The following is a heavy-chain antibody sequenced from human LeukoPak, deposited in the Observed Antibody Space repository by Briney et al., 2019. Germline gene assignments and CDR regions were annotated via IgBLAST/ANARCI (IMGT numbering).Heavy chain of an antibody. V-gene: IGHV4-59*01. Sequence: PSKTLSLTCTVSGGSLSSYYWSWIRQPPGKGLEWIGYITYSGTTNYNPSLNSRVTISVDTSKNQFSLKLTSVTAADTAFYYCASSRPYYDILTGQSDDAFDIWGRGTMVTVSS. D-gene: IGHD3-9*01. CDR3: ASSRPYYDILTGQSDDAFDI. J-gene: IGHJ3*02. CDR2: ITYSGTT. CDR1: GGSLSSYY.